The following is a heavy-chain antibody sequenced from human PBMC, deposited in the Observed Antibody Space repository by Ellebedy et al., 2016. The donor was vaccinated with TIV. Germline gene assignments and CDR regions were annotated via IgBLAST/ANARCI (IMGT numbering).Heavy chain of an antibody. CDR2: ISYDGSNK. D-gene: IGHD3-9*01. V-gene: IGHV3-30*02. CDR3: AKEAYDILTGSQMQGMDA. CDR1: GFTFISYG. Sequence: GGSLRLSCTASGFTFISYGMHWFRQAPGKGLEWVAFISYDGSNKNYGDSVKGRFTISRDKSKNTLYLQMNSLRAEDTAVYYCAKEAYDILTGSQMQGMDAWGQGTTVTVSA. J-gene: IGHJ6*01.